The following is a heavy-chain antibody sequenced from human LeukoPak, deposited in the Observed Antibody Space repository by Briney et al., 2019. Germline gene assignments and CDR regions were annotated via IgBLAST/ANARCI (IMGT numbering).Heavy chain of an antibody. J-gene: IGHJ3*01. D-gene: IGHD3-22*01. CDR3: ARASDYYYDSSGYYLSAFDV. CDR2: MNPNSGNT. Sequence: GASVKVSCKASGYTFTSYDINWVRQATGQGLEWMGWMNPNSGNTGYAQKFQGRVTMTRNTSISTAYMELSSLRSEDTAVYYCARASDYYYDSSGYYLSAFDVWGQGTMVTVSS. CDR1: GYTFTSYD. V-gene: IGHV1-8*02.